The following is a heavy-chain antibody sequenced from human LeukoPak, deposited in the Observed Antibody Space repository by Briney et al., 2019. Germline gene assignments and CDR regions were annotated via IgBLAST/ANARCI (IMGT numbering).Heavy chain of an antibody. CDR1: GGTFSSYA. V-gene: IGHV1-69*04. CDR3: ARVDRGRTLDY. Sequence: VASVKVSCKASGGTFSSYAISWVRQAPGQGLEWMGRIIPILGIANYAQKFQGRVTITADKPTSTAYMELSSLRSEDTAVYYCARVDRGRTLDYWGQGTLVTVSS. CDR2: IIPILGIA. D-gene: IGHD3-10*01. J-gene: IGHJ4*02.